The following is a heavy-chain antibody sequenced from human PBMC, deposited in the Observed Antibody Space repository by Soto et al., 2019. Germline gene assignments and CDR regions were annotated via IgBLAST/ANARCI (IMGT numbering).Heavy chain of an antibody. CDR2: ISSSSSYI. D-gene: IGHD3-22*01. CDR1: GFTFSSYS. Sequence: EVQLVESGGGLVKPGGYLRLSCAASGFTFSSYSMNWVRQAPGKGLEWASSISSSSSYIYYADSVKGRFTISRDNAKNSLYLQMNSLRAEDTAVYYCARGRYDSSGYYDGVDYWGQGTLVTVSS. CDR3: ARGRYDSSGYYDGVDY. J-gene: IGHJ4*02. V-gene: IGHV3-21*01.